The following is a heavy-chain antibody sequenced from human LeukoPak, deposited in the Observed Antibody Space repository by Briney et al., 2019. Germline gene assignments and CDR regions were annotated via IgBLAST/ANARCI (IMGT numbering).Heavy chain of an antibody. D-gene: IGHD3-22*01. CDR3: AKDSYYYDSSGSFDY. Sequence: GGSLRLSCAASGFTFSSYSMNWVRQAPGKGLEWVSSISSSSYIYYADSVKGRFTISRDNAKNSLYLQMSSLRAEDSAVYYCAKDSYYYDSSGSFDYWGQGTLVTVSS. V-gene: IGHV3-21*01. CDR1: GFTFSSYS. CDR2: ISSSSYI. J-gene: IGHJ4*02.